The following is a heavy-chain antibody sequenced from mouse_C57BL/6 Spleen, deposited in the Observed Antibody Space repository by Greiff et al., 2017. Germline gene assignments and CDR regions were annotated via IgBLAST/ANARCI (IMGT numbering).Heavy chain of an antibody. D-gene: IGHD1-1*01. CDR2: ISSGGDYI. CDR3: TRYYYGSSFYFDY. V-gene: IGHV5-9-1*02. J-gene: IGHJ2*01. Sequence: EVMLVESGEGLVKPGGSLKLSCAASGFTFSSYAMSWVRQTPEKRLEWVAYISSGGDYIYYADTVKGRFTISRDNARNTLYLQMSSLKSEDTAMYYCTRYYYGSSFYFDYGGQGTTLTVSS. CDR1: GFTFSSYA.